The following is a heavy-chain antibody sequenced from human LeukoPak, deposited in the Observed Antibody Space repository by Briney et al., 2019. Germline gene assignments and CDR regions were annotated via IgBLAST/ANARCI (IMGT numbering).Heavy chain of an antibody. D-gene: IGHD2-15*01. J-gene: IGHJ4*02. CDR2: IYYSGST. V-gene: IGHV4-31*03. CDR1: GGSISSGGYY. Sequence: SETLSLTCTVSGGSISSGGYYWSWIRQHPGKGLEWIGYIYYSGSTNYNPSLKSRVTISVDTSKNQFSLKLSSVTAADTAVYYCARLGYCSGGSCNWGQGTLVTVSS. CDR3: ARLGYCSGGSCN.